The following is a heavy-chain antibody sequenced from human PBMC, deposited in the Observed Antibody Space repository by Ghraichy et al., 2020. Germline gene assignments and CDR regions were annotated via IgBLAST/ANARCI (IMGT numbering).Heavy chain of an antibody. CDR2: ISGSGVRT. D-gene: IGHD6-19*01. CDR1: GFPFITWA. V-gene: IGHV3-23*01. J-gene: IGHJ6*02. Sequence: GESLNISCATSGFPFITWAMSWVRQAPGQELECVASISGSGVRTHYAASVKGRITISRDNSKKTLSLEMNSLRVDDTAVYYCVKMKGAGSYFNYGMDVWGHGTTVIVTS. CDR3: VKMKGAGSYFNYGMDV.